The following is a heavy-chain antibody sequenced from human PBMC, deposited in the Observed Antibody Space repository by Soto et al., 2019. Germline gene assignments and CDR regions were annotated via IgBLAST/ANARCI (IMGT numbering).Heavy chain of an antibody. Sequence: QVQLVQSGAEVKKPGASVKVSCTTSGYTFTLFGITWVRQAPGQGLEWMGWISPYNGDTKYAEKLEGRVTLTTDTSTDTAYMDLTSLTSDDTSEYYCARGGQYRYFDYWGQGTLVTVSS. D-gene: IGHD2-2*02. V-gene: IGHV1-18*01. J-gene: IGHJ4*02. CDR3: ARGGQYRYFDY. CDR2: ISPYNGDT. CDR1: GYTFTLFG.